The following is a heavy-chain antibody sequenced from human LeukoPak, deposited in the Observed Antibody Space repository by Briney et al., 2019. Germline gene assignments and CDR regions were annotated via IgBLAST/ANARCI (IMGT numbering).Heavy chain of an antibody. D-gene: IGHD6-13*01. J-gene: IGHJ1*01. V-gene: IGHV1-8*01. CDR3: ARGGGSSWTQRGYFQY. CDR1: GYSFTSYD. Sequence: ASVKVSCKASGYSFTSYDINWVRQAPGQGLEWMGWMNPNSGNTGYAQKFQGRVSMTRDASTSTAYMELSSLTSEDTAVYYCARGGGSSWTQRGYFQYWGQGTLVTVSS. CDR2: MNPNSGNT.